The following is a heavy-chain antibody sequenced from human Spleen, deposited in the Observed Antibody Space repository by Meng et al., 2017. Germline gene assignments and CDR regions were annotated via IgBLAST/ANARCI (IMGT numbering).Heavy chain of an antibody. CDR1: RFTFSTYS. V-gene: IGHV3-15*01. Sequence: GESLKISCAASRFTFSTYSMNWVRQAPGKGLEWVGRIKSNSDGGTTDYAAPVKGRFTISRDDSKNTLYLQMNSLITEDTAVYFCATGAAAADHWGQGTLVTVSS. D-gene: IGHD6-13*01. CDR3: ATGAAAADH. CDR2: IKSNSDGGTT. J-gene: IGHJ4*02.